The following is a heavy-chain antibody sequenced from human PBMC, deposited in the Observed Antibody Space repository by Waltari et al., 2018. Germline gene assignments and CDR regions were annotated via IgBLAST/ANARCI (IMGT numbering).Heavy chain of an antibody. J-gene: IGHJ5*02. Sequence: EVQLLESGGGLVQPGGSLRLSCAASGFTFSSYAMSWVRQAPGKGLEWVSAISGSGGSKDDADSVKGRFTIARDNSKNTLYLQMNSLRAEDTAVYYCAKGGVGYCSGGSCYWFDPWGQGTLVTVSS. CDR3: AKGGVGYCSGGSCYWFDP. V-gene: IGHV3-23*01. D-gene: IGHD2-15*01. CDR2: ISGSGGSK. CDR1: GFTFSSYA.